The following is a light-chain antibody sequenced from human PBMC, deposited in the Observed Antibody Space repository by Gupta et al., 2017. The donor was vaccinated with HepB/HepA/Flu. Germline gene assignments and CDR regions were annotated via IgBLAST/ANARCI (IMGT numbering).Light chain of an antibody. Sequence: SALTQPASVSGSPGQSSNVSCAGTGTHVIYYNHFSWYQQHPGKAPKLIIYDADNRPSGVSNRFTGFQSGESSSLTISGLQAEDEADYYCSAYTASSTVVFGGGTKLTVL. J-gene: IGLJ2*01. CDR2: DAD. CDR1: GTHVIYYNH. CDR3: SAYTASSTVV. V-gene: IGLV2-14*01.